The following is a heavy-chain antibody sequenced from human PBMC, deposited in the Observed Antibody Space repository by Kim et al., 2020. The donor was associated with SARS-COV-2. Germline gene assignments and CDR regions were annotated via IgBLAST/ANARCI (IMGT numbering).Heavy chain of an antibody. V-gene: IGHV3-74*01. CDR3: AGGLGPTVPP. Sequence: GGSLRLSCAASGFTFSSYWMHWVRQAPGKGLVWVSRINSDGSGTIYADSVKGRFIISRDNAKNILYLQMNSLRAEDTAVYYCAGGLGPTVPPWGQGTLVTVSS. CDR1: GFTFSSYW. J-gene: IGHJ5*02. CDR2: INSDGSGT. D-gene: IGHD4-17*01.